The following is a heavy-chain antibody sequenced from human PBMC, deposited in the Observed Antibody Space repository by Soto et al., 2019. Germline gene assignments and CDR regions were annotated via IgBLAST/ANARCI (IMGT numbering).Heavy chain of an antibody. CDR2: ISYDGSTT. D-gene: IGHD1-7*01. J-gene: IGHJ5*02. CDR3: ARNGETWKYGWLDP. V-gene: IGHV3-30-3*01. CDR1: GFSFDPYA. Sequence: QVQLVESGGGVVQPGRSLRLSCAASGFSFDPYARHWIRQAPGKAWEWVTLISYDGSTTYYADSVKGRFTISRDNSKNTVHLQMSSLRADDTAVYYCARNGETWKYGWLDPWGQGTLVTVSS.